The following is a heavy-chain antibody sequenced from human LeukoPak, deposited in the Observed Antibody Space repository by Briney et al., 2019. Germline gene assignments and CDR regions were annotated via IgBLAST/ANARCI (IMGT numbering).Heavy chain of an antibody. J-gene: IGHJ5*02. Sequence: GASVKVSCKASGYTFTSYAMHWLRQAPGQRLEWMGWMNVGNGDTKYSQEFQARVTITRDTSAITVYMELSSLRSEDTAVYYCATEARMITFGESYPSWLDPWGQGTLVTVSS. V-gene: IGHV1-3*01. CDR1: GYTFTSYA. D-gene: IGHD3-16*01. CDR2: MNVGNGDT. CDR3: ATEARMITFGESYPSWLDP.